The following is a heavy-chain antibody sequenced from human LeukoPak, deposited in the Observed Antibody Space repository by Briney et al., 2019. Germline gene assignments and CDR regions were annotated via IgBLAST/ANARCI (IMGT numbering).Heavy chain of an antibody. Sequence: GGSLRLSCPASGFTFSSYAMHWVRRAPGKTLEWVATISSDGGNRYYSDSVKGRFTISRDNSKNTLYLQMNSLRPEDTAVFHCARGRAVTGSTVIDYWGQGTLVTVSS. D-gene: IGHD6-19*01. J-gene: IGHJ4*02. CDR1: GFTFSSYA. CDR2: ISSDGGNR. V-gene: IGHV3-30-3*01. CDR3: ARGRAVTGSTVIDY.